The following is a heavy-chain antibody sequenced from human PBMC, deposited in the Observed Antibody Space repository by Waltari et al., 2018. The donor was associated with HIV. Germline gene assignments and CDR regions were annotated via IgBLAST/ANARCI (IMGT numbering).Heavy chain of an antibody. CDR2: VNPTPGGT. J-gene: IGHJ4*01. D-gene: IGHD3-3*01. CDR1: GYTFDGHY. Sequence: AQLVQSGPEVKKPGASVKVSRKASGYTFDGHYMHWVRQAPGQRLEWMGWVNPTPGGTHSVQRFQGRVTMTRDTSISTAYMELSRVRSEDTAVYYCARGGTQITISGGPPPDVWGQGTLVIVSS. CDR3: ARGGTQITISGGPPPDV. V-gene: IGHV1-2*02.